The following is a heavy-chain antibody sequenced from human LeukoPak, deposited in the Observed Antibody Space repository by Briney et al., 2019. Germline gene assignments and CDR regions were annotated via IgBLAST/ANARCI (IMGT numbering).Heavy chain of an antibody. CDR1: ELTFSDYY. D-gene: IGHD4-17*01. J-gene: IGHJ5*02. CDR3: ARRIRAVNQVAQHGDYFWFDP. V-gene: IGHV3-11*01. Sequence: KPGGSLRLSCAASELTFSDYYMSWIRQAPGKGLEWIAYISNSGSTTYYADSVKGRFTVSRDNAEKSLYLQMNSLSAEDTAVYYCARRIRAVNQVAQHGDYFWFDPWGQGTLVTVSS. CDR2: ISNSGSTT.